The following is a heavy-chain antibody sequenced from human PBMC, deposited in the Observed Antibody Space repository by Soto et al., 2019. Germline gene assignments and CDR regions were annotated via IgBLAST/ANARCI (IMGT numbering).Heavy chain of an antibody. J-gene: IGHJ6*02. CDR1: GFTFSSYS. Sequence: EVQLVESGGGLVKPGGSLRLSCAASGFTFSSYSMNWVRQAPGKGLEWVSSISSSSSYIYYADSVKGRFTISRDNAKNSLYLQMNSLRAEGTAVYYCAREDIVGATTTYYYGMDVWGQGTTVTVSS. D-gene: IGHD1-26*01. V-gene: IGHV3-21*01. CDR2: ISSSSSYI. CDR3: AREDIVGATTTYYYGMDV.